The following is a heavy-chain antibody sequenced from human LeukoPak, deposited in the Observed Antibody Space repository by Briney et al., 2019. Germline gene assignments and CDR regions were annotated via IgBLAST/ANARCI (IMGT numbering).Heavy chain of an antibody. CDR3: AGGTSGEYYYYYGMDV. D-gene: IGHD2/OR15-2a*01. Sequence: GRSLRLSCAASGFTFDDYAMHWVRQAPGKGLEWVSGISWNSGSIGYADSVKGRFTISRGNAKNSLYLQMNSLRAEDTALYYCAGGTSGEYYYYYGMDVWGQGTTVTVSS. J-gene: IGHJ6*02. V-gene: IGHV3-9*01. CDR1: GFTFDDYA. CDR2: ISWNSGSI.